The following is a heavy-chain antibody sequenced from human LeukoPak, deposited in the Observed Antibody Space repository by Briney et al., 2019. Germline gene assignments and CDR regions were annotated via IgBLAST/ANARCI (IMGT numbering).Heavy chain of an antibody. Sequence: QPGRSLRLSCAAPGFTFSSYGMHWVRQAPGKGLEWVAVISYDGSNKYYADSVKGRFTISRDNSKNTLYLQMNSLRAEDTAVYYCAKDPTTSYDILTGFGSSKPPVYYYYGMDVWGQGTTVTVSS. CDR2: ISYDGSNK. J-gene: IGHJ6*02. CDR1: GFTFSSYG. V-gene: IGHV3-30*18. CDR3: AKDPTTSYDILTGFGSSKPPVYYYYGMDV. D-gene: IGHD3-9*01.